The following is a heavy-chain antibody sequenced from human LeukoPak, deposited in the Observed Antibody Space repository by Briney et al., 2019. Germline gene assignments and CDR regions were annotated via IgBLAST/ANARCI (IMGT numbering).Heavy chain of an antibody. J-gene: IGHJ4*02. CDR3: AKGHYYGSGSLDY. D-gene: IGHD3-10*01. V-gene: IGHV3-23*01. Sequence: GGSLRLSCAASGFTFSSYGMSWVRQAPGKGLEWASAIGGRDGSTYYADSVKGRFTISRDNSKNTLYVQMNSLRAEDTAVYYCAKGHYYGSGSLDYWGQGTLVTVSS. CDR1: GFTFSSYG. CDR2: IGGRDGST.